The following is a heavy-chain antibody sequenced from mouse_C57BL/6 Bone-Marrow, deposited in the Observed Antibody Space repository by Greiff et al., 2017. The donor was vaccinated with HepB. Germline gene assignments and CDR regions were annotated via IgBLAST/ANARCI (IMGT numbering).Heavy chain of an antibody. CDR2: IGYDGSN. D-gene: IGHD3-2*02. J-gene: IGHJ2*01. CDR3: AGLIDSSEGDY. V-gene: IGHV3-6*01. Sequence: EVQLVESGPGLVKPSQSLSLTCSVTGYSITSGYYWNWIRQFPGNKLEWMGYIGYDGSNNYNPSLKNRNSITRDTSTNQLVLKLSTVTTEDTATYYCAGLIDSSEGDYWGQGTTLTVSS. CDR1: GYSITSGYY.